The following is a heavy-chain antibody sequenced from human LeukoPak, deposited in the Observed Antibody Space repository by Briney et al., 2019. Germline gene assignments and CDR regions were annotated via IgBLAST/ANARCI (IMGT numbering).Heavy chain of an antibody. V-gene: IGHV3-21*01. CDR3: ARDFGRIVLMVYASYYYGMDV. Sequence: GGSLRLSCAASGFTFSSYSMNWVRQAPGKGLEWVSSISSSSSYIYYADSVKGRFTISRDNAKNSLYLQMNSLRAEDTAVYYCARDFGRIVLMVYASYYYGMDVWGQGTTVTVSS. D-gene: IGHD2-8*01. J-gene: IGHJ6*02. CDR1: GFTFSSYS. CDR2: ISSSSSYI.